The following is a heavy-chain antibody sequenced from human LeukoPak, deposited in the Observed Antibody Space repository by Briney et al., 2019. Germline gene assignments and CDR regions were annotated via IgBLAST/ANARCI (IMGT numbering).Heavy chain of an antibody. Sequence: ASVKVSCKASGYTFTSYYMHWVRQAPGQGLEWMGIINPSGGSTSYAQKFQGRVTMTRDTSTSTVYMELSSLRSEDTAVYYCARSTVGATRSDAFDIWGQGTMVTVSS. CDR2: INPSGGST. D-gene: IGHD1-26*01. J-gene: IGHJ3*02. CDR3: ARSTVGATRSDAFDI. V-gene: IGHV1-46*01. CDR1: GYTFTSYY.